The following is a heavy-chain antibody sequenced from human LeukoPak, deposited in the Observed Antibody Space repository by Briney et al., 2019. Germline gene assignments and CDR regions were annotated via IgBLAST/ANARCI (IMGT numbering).Heavy chain of an antibody. CDR1: GFTFSDAW. CDR2: IKSKTDGGTT. D-gene: IGHD1-26*01. J-gene: IGHJ4*02. Sequence: GGSLRLSCAASGFTFSDAWMSWVRQAPGKGLEWVGRIKSKTDGGTTDFAAPVKCRFTILRDDSENTLYLQVNSLQSEDTAVYYCTAGLGATDFDYWGQGTLVTVSS. V-gene: IGHV3-15*01. CDR3: TAGLGATDFDY.